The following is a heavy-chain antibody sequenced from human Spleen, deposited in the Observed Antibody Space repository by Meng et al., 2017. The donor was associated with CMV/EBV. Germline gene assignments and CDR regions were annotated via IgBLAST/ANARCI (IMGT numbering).Heavy chain of an antibody. CDR3: ARPFYDFWSGYYDPAVDY. CDR1: GFTFSSNS. J-gene: IGHJ4*02. CDR2: ISYDGSNK. V-gene: IGHV3-30*04. D-gene: IGHD3-3*01. Sequence: GESLKISCATSGFTFSSNSMSWVRQAPGKGLEWVAVISYDGSNKYYADSVKGRFTISGDNSKNTLYLQMNSLRAEDTAVYYCARPFYDFWSGYYDPAVDYWGQGTLVTVSS.